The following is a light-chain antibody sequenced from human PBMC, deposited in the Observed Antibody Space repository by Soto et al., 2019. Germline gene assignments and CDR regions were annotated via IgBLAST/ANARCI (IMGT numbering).Light chain of an antibody. Sequence: IEVTQSPSSLAASLVDRVTITARASQTIGTYVNWYQQKPGKAPKLLTYDASDLETGVPSRFSESGSGTDFTFTISNLQPEDFATYYCQQYDSLPFTFGPGTKVDI. CDR1: QTIGTY. CDR3: QQYDSLPFT. J-gene: IGKJ3*01. CDR2: DAS. V-gene: IGKV1-33*01.